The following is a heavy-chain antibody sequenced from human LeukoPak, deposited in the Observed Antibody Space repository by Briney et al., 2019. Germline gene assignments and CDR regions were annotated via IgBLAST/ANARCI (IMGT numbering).Heavy chain of an antibody. CDR1: GDSISNYY. CDR2: IFYTGST. Sequence: SETLSLTCTVSGDSISNYYWSWIRQPPGKRLEWVGYIFYTGSTNYNPSLKGRVTMSVDPSRNQLSLNLNSVTAADTAVYYCARARATYDYVTAWGQGTLVTDSS. V-gene: IGHV4-59*01. J-gene: IGHJ5*02. D-gene: IGHD3-16*01. CDR3: ARARATYDYVTA.